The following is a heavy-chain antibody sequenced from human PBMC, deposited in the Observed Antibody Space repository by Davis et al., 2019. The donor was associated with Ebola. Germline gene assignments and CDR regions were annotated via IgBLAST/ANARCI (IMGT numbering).Heavy chain of an antibody. CDR3: ASRPWGYYYYGMDV. D-gene: IGHD3-16*01. V-gene: IGHV4-59*12. CDR1: GGSISSYY. CDR2: IYYSGST. J-gene: IGHJ6*02. Sequence: SETLSLTCTVSGGSISSYYWSWIRQPPGKGLEWIGYIYYSGSTNYKPSLKSRVTISVDTSKNQFSLKLSSVTAADTAVYYCASRPWGYYYYGMDVWGQGTTVTVSS.